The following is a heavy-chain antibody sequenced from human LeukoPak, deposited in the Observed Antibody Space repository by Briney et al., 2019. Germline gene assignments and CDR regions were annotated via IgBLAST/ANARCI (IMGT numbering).Heavy chain of an antibody. V-gene: IGHV4-39*07. CDR3: ARGYCSGGSCYSYYYYNYMDV. D-gene: IGHD2-15*01. CDR2: IHYSGSA. J-gene: IGHJ6*03. CDR1: GGSISSSSYY. Sequence: SETLSLTCTVSGGSISSSSYYWGWIRQPPGKGLEWIGSIHYSGSANYNPSLKSRVTISVDTSKNQFSLKLSSVTAADTAVYYCARGYCSGGSCYSYYYYNYMDVWGKGTTVTVSS.